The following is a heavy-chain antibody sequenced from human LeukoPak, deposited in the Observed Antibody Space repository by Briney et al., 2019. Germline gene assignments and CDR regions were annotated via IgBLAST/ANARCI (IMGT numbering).Heavy chain of an antibody. Sequence: GGSLRLSCAASGFTFSSYSMNWVRQAPGKGLEWVSYISSSSSTIYYADSVKGRFTISRGNAKNSLYLQMNSLRAEDTAVYYCARPPLYSSSWYADDYYYMDVWGKGTTVTVSS. CDR1: GFTFSSYS. V-gene: IGHV3-48*01. J-gene: IGHJ6*03. D-gene: IGHD6-13*01. CDR2: ISSSSSTI. CDR3: ARPPLYSSSWYADDYYYMDV.